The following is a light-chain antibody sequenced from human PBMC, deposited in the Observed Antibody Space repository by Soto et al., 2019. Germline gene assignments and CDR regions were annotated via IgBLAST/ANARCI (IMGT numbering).Light chain of an antibody. J-gene: IGLJ2*01. V-gene: IGLV1-44*01. Sequence: QSVLTQPPSASGTPGQRVTISCSGSSSNIGSNTVNWYQQLPGTAHKLLIYTNNHRPSGVPDRYSGSKSATSASLTISGLQSEDEADYYCAAWDDSLNGVVFGGGTKLTVL. CDR3: AAWDDSLNGVV. CDR1: SSNIGSNT. CDR2: TNN.